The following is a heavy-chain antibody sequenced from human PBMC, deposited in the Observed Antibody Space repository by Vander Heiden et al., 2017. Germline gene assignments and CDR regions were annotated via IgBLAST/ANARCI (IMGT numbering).Heavy chain of an antibody. CDR1: GFTFNVFG. D-gene: IGHD2-21*01. J-gene: IGHJ4*02. Sequence: EVQLVESGGGLVQPGGFLKLPCAASGFTFNVFGIHWDRQASGKGLEWVGRIRNKPNNYATAYAASVKGRFTISRDDSGNTAYLQMSSLKTEDTAVYYCARQRSDGGLEYWGQGTLVTASS. V-gene: IGHV3-73*02. CDR2: IRNKPNNYAT. CDR3: ARQRSDGGLEY.